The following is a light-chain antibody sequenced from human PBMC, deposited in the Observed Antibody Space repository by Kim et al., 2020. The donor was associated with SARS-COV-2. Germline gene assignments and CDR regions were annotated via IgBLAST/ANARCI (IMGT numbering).Light chain of an antibody. CDR2: AAS. J-gene: IGKJ4*01. CDR1: QSISHY. V-gene: IGKV1-39*01. Sequence: DIQMTQSPSSLSAFVGDRVTITCRASQSISHYVNWYQQTPGKAPKLLVYAASNLQTGVSSRFSGSGSGTDFTLTITSLQPEDFATYYCQQGYATPLTFGGGTKLEI. CDR3: QQGYATPLT.